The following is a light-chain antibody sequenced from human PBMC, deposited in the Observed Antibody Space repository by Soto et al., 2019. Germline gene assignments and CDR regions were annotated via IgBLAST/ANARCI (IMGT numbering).Light chain of an antibody. V-gene: IGKV1-5*01. Sequence: DIQMTQSPSTLSASVGDRVTIACRASQSISSYLAWYQRTPGKAPKLLIYDASNLDTGVPSRFSGSGSGTEFTLTISSLQPDDFATYYCQQYSSYPLTFGGGTKVEI. CDR2: DAS. CDR1: QSISSY. J-gene: IGKJ4*01. CDR3: QQYSSYPLT.